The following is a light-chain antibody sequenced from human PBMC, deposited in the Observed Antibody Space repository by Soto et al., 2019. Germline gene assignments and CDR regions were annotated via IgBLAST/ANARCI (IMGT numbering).Light chain of an antibody. CDR2: AAS. Sequence: SLSASVGDRGTITCRASQSISSYLNWYQQKPGKAPKLLIYAASSLQSGVPSRFSGSGSGTDFTLTIGIRQPADFASYYWRVPSNPPRPIAGGTKVDIK. J-gene: IGKJ4*01. V-gene: IGKV1-39*01. CDR1: QSISSY. CDR3: RVPSNPPRP.